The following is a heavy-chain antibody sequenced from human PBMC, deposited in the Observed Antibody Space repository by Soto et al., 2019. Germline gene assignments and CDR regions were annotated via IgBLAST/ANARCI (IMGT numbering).Heavy chain of an antibody. J-gene: IGHJ4*02. V-gene: IGHV1-69*13. CDR2: IIPILGTA. Sequence: ASVKVSCKASGGTFSSYAISWVRQAPGQGLEWMGGIIPILGTANYAQKFQGRVTITAGESTSTAYMELSSLRSEDTAVYYCARARSGYFDYWGQGTLVTVSS. D-gene: IGHD3-22*01. CDR1: GGTFSSYA. CDR3: ARARSGYFDY.